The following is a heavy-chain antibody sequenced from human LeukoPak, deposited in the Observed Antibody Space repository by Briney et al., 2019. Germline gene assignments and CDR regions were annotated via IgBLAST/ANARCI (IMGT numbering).Heavy chain of an antibody. Sequence: ASVKPSSKASGSTFTGYNIPCVRQAARPRVEGMRWINPNSGGTNYAQKFQGRVTMTRDTSISTAYMELSTLRSDDTAVYYCARINTVFGVINNDYWGQGTLVTVSS. D-gene: IGHD3-3*01. CDR3: ARINTVFGVINNDY. V-gene: IGHV1-2*02. CDR2: INPNSGGT. CDR1: GSTFTGYN. J-gene: IGHJ4*02.